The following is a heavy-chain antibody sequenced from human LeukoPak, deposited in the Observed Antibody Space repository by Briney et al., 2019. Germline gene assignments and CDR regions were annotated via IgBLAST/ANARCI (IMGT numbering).Heavy chain of an antibody. D-gene: IGHD3-16*01. CDR2: VYYSGST. CDR1: GGSISSSSYY. Sequence: SETLSLTCTVSGGSISSSSYYWGWIRQPPGKGLEWIGSVYYSGSTYYNPSLKSRVTISVDTSKNQFSLKLSSVTAADTAVYYCASRVWVMQEFDYWGQGTLVTVSS. J-gene: IGHJ4*02. CDR3: ASRVWVMQEFDY. V-gene: IGHV4-39*01.